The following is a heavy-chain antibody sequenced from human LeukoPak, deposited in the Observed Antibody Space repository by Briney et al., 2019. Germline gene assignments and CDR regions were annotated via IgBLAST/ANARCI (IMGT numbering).Heavy chain of an antibody. CDR3: AMTTVTTFWFDP. V-gene: IGHV1-69-2*01. CDR1: GYTFTDYY. D-gene: IGHD4-17*01. CDR2: VDPEDGET. Sequence: SCKVSGYTFTDYYMHWVQQAPGKGLEWMGLVDPEDGETIYAEKFQGRVTITADTSTDTAYMELSSLRCEDTAVYYCAMTTVTTFWFDPWGQGTLVTVSS. J-gene: IGHJ5*02.